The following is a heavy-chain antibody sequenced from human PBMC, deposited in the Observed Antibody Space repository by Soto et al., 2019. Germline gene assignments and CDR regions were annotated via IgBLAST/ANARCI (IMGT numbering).Heavy chain of an antibody. CDR1: GYSFTSYW. CDR3: ARHPPRGYSYGSGDY. CDR2: IYPGDSDT. J-gene: IGHJ4*02. D-gene: IGHD5-18*01. V-gene: IGHV5-51*01. Sequence: GESLKISCKGSGYSFTSYWIGWVRQMPGKGLEWMGIIYPGDSDTRYSPSFQGQVTISADKSISTAYLQWSSLKASDTAMYYCARHPPRGYSYGSGDYWGQGTLVTVSS.